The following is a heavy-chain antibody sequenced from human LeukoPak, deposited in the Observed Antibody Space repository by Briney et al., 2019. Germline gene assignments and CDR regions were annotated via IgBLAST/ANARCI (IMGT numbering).Heavy chain of an antibody. J-gene: IGHJ3*02. D-gene: IGHD6-19*01. CDR3: ARFMAVAGTDAFDI. Sequence: SETLSLTCTVSGGSISSYYWGWIRQPPGKGLEWIGYIYYSGGTNYNPSLKSRVTISVDTSKNQFSLKLSSVTAADTAVYYCARFMAVAGTDAFDIWGQGTMVTVSS. CDR2: IYYSGGT. CDR1: GGSISSYY. V-gene: IGHV4-59*01.